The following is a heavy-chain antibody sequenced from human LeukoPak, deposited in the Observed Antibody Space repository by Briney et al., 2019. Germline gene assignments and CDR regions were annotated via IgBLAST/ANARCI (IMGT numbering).Heavy chain of an antibody. Sequence: ASVKVSCKASGGTLSSYTISWVRQAPGQGLEWMGRIIPILGIANYAQKFQGRVTITADKSTSTAYMELSSLRSEDTAVYYCARASSGYDFWSGYYPSYYYYYMDVWGKGTTVTVSS. J-gene: IGHJ6*03. CDR1: GGTLSSYT. CDR2: IIPILGIA. CDR3: ARASSGYDFWSGYYPSYYYYYMDV. V-gene: IGHV1-69*02. D-gene: IGHD3-3*01.